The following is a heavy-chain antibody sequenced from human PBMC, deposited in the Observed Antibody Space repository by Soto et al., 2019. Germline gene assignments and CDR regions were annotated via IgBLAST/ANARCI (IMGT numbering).Heavy chain of an antibody. J-gene: IGHJ4*02. V-gene: IGHV3-9*01. CDR3: AKDLALTSGYLDY. Sequence: GGSLRLSCAASGFTFDDYAMHWVRQAPGKGLEWVSGISWNSGSIGYADSVKGRFTISRDNAKNSLYLQMNSLRAEDTALYYCAKDLALTSGYLDYWGQGTLVTVSS. CDR2: ISWNSGSI. D-gene: IGHD3-3*01. CDR1: GFTFDDYA.